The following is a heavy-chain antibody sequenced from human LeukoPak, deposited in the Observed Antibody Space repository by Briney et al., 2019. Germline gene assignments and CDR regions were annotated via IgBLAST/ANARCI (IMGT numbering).Heavy chain of an antibody. Sequence: PSETLSLTCTVSGGSISSSSYYWGWIRQPPGKGLEWIGSIYYSGSTYYNPSLKSRVTISVDTSKNQFSLKLSSVTAADTAVYYCARRPVTTFGAFDIWGQGTVVTVSS. J-gene: IGHJ3*02. CDR3: ARRPVTTFGAFDI. CDR2: IYYSGST. CDR1: GGSISSSSYY. V-gene: IGHV4-39*01. D-gene: IGHD3-16*01.